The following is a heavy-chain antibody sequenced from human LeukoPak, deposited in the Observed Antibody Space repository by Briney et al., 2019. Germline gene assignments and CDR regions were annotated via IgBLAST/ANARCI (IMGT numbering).Heavy chain of an antibody. CDR1: GGSISSGGYY. CDR2: IYYSGST. D-gene: IGHD3-16*01. V-gene: IGHV4-61*08. J-gene: IGHJ4*02. Sequence: KPSETLSLTCTVSGGSISSGGYYWSWIRQHPGKGLEWIGYIYYSGSTNYNPSLKSRVTISVDTSKNQFSLKLSSVTAADTAVYYCARGLRDYVAYWGQGTLVTVSS. CDR3: ARGLRDYVAY.